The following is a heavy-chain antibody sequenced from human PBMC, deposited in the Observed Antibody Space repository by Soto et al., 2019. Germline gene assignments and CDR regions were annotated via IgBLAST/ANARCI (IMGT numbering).Heavy chain of an antibody. J-gene: IGHJ6*02. Sequence: QEQLMESGGGVVQPGRSLRLSCAASGFTFSTYGMYWVRQIPGKGLQWVAIIWYDGSIKYYADSVKGRFTISRDNSKNTLFLQMNSLRDEDTAVYYCARIDCTGNNCNPYYHYGMDVWGQGTTVTVSS. V-gene: IGHV3-33*01. CDR2: IWYDGSIK. CDR1: GFTFSTYG. CDR3: ARIDCTGNNCNPYYHYGMDV. D-gene: IGHD2-8*02.